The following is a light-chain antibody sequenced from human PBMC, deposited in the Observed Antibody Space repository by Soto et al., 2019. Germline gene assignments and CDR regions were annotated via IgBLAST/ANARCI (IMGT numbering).Light chain of an antibody. J-gene: IGKJ1*01. CDR2: DAT. Sequence: DGQLIQSPSTLSASIGDRVTITCRVSQPIRDWVAWYQQKPGKAPKLLIYDATSSDSGVPSRFSGSGSETEFTLTISSLQPGDFATYYCQQYDSYSNTFGQGTRVEL. V-gene: IGKV1-5*01. CDR3: QQYDSYSNT. CDR1: QPIRDW.